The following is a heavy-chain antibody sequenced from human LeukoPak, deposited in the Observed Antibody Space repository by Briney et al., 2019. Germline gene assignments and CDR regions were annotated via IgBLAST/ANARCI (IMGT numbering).Heavy chain of an antibody. V-gene: IGHV4-34*01. J-gene: IGHJ5*02. Sequence: PSETLSLTCAVYGGSFSGYYWSWVRLPPVKGLVWIGEISDSGNINYNPSLKSRISISVDTSKNQFSLILTSVTAADTAVYYCASRNPTDYDSSDYSWSGNNWFDPWGQGTLVTVSS. CDR1: GGSFSGYY. D-gene: IGHD3-22*01. CDR3: ASRNPTDYDSSDYSWSGNNWFDP. CDR2: ISDSGNI.